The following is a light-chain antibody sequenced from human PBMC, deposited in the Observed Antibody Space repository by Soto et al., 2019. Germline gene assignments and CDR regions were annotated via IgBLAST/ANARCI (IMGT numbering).Light chain of an antibody. V-gene: IGLV1-40*01. CDR3: QSYDSSLSSYV. CDR1: SSNIRAGYD. Sequence: QPVLTQPPSMSGAPGQRVTISCTGRSSNIRAGYDVHWYQQLPGTAPKLLIYGNTNRPSGVPDRFSGSKSGTSASLAITGLQAEDEADYYCQSYDSSLSSYVFGTGTKLTVL. J-gene: IGLJ1*01. CDR2: GNT.